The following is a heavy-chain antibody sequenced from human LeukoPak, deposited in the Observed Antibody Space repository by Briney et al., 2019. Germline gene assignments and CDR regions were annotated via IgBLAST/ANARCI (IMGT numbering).Heavy chain of an antibody. Sequence: GSLRLSCAASGFPFSSYGMSWVRQAPGKGLEWVSAISGSGGSTYYADSLKSRFIISRDNSEKKLYLQMNSLRAEDTAVYYCAKAVVVVPAATPFDYWGQGTLVTVSS. CDR1: GFPFSSYG. CDR2: ISGSGGST. D-gene: IGHD2-2*01. CDR3: AKAVVVVPAATPFDY. J-gene: IGHJ4*02. V-gene: IGHV3-23*01.